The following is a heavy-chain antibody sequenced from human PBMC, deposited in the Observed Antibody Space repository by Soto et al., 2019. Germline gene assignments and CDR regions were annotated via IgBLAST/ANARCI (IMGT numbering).Heavy chain of an antibody. CDR3: ARSIHTAVPGPPFDY. Sequence: QIQLVQSGAEVKKPWASVKVSCKASGYIFTNFGIGWVRQAPGQGLEWMGWINADNGDTKYAQKFQDRVSMTTDTSTTTAYLELRSLRSADTAAYFSARSIHTAVPGPPFDYWGQGILVTFSS. V-gene: IGHV1-18*01. D-gene: IGHD6-19*01. J-gene: IGHJ4*02. CDR2: INADNGDT. CDR1: GYIFTNFG.